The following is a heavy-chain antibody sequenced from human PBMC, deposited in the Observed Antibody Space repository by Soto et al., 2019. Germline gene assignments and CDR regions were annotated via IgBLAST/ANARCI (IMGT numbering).Heavy chain of an antibody. CDR3: AIGKSRPYSSSWYGYYYYGMDV. D-gene: IGHD6-13*01. J-gene: IGHJ6*02. CDR1: GGSISSYY. V-gene: IGHV4-59*01. Sequence: SETLSLTCTVSGGSISSYYWSWIRQPPGKGLEWIGYIYYSGSTNYNPSLKSRVTISVDTSKNQFSLKLSSVTAADTAVYYCAIGKSRPYSSSWYGYYYYGMDVWGQGTTVTVSS. CDR2: IYYSGST.